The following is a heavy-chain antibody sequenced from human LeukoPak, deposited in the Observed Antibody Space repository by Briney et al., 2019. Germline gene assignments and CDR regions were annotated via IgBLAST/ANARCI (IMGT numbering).Heavy chain of an antibody. Sequence: SETLSLTCTVSGGSISSSSYYWGWIRQPPGKGLEWIGSIYYSGSTYYNPSLKSRVTISVDTSKNQFSLKLSSVTAADTAVYYCARHRWELPAYFDYWGQGTLVTVPS. V-gene: IGHV4-39*01. CDR1: GGSISSSSYY. D-gene: IGHD1-26*01. J-gene: IGHJ4*02. CDR2: IYYSGST. CDR3: ARHRWELPAYFDY.